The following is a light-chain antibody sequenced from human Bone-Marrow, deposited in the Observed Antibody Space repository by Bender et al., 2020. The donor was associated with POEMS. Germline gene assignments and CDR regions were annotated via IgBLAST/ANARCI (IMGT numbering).Light chain of an antibody. J-gene: IGLJ1*01. Sequence: QSALTQPPSASGSRGQSVTISCTGTSNDVGDYNYVSWYQHHPGKAPKLMIYDVRHRPSGVSDRFSGSKSGNTASLTISGLQVEDEADYFCYSFTVTNTPFVFGSGTAVTVL. CDR3: YSFTVTNTPFV. V-gene: IGLV2-8*01. CDR2: DVR. CDR1: SNDVGDYNY.